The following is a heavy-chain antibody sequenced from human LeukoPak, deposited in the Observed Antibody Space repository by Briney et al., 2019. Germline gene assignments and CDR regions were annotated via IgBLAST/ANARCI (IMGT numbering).Heavy chain of an antibody. CDR1: GFTFSSYS. J-gene: IGHJ6*03. V-gene: IGHV3-48*01. Sequence: GGSLRLSCAASGFTFSSYSMNWVRQAPGKGLEWVSYISSSSSTIYYADSVKGRFTISRDNAKNSLYLQMNSLRAEDTAVYYCAKQYSPLSYYMDVWGKGTTVTVSS. D-gene: IGHD5-18*01. CDR2: ISSSSSTI. CDR3: AKQYSPLSYYMDV.